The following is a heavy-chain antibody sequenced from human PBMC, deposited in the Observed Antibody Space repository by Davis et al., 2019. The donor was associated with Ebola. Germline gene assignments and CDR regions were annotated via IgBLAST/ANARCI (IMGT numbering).Heavy chain of an antibody. Sequence: GGSLRLSCSASGFIFSTYVMSWVRQAPGKGLEWVSTLGTSSDTYYADSVKGRFTISSDNSKNTVFLQMSSLRAEDTAVYYCAKSPSGWYDYWGQGTLVTVSS. CDR2: LGTSSDT. CDR3: AKSPSGWYDY. D-gene: IGHD6-19*01. CDR1: GFIFSTYV. V-gene: IGHV3-23*01. J-gene: IGHJ4*02.